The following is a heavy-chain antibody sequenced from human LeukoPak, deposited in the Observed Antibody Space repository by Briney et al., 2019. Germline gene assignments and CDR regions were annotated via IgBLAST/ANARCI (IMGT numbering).Heavy chain of an antibody. CDR2: IRSDGSST. D-gene: IGHD3-10*01. V-gene: IGHV3-74*01. Sequence: GGSLRLSCAASGYTFSSYWMHWVRQAPGKGLVWVSHIRSDGSSTNYADSVKGRFTISRDNAKSTLYLQMNSLRAGDTAVYYCARASGSGSHYPFDYWGQGTLVTVSS. CDR1: GYTFSSYW. J-gene: IGHJ4*02. CDR3: ARASGSGSHYPFDY.